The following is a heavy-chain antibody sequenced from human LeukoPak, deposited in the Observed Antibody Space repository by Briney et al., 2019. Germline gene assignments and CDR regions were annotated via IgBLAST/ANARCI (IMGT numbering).Heavy chain of an antibody. V-gene: IGHV4-39*07. Sequence: SSETLSLTCTVSGGSISSSSYYWGWIRQPPGKGREWIGSIYYSGSTYHNPSLKSRVTISVDTSKNQFSLKLSSVTAADTAVYYCARGRYCSGGSCYFLSYYYYMDVWGKGTTVTVSS. CDR3: ARGRYCSGGSCYFLSYYYYMDV. D-gene: IGHD2-15*01. CDR2: IYYSGST. J-gene: IGHJ6*03. CDR1: GGSISSSSYY.